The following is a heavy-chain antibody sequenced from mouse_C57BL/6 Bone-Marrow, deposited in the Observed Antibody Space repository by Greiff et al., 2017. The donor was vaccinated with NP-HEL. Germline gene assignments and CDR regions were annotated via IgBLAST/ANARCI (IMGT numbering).Heavy chain of an antibody. CDR1: GFTFSSYG. D-gene: IGHD1-1*01. Sequence: EVKLVESGGDLVKPGGSLKLSCAASGFTFSSYGMSWVRQTPDKRLEWVATISSGGSYTYYPDSVKGRFTISRDNAKNTLYLQMSILKSEDTAMYYCARHGHYYVSPAWFAYWGQGTLVTVSA. CDR3: ARHGHYYVSPAWFAY. CDR2: ISSGGSYT. J-gene: IGHJ3*01. V-gene: IGHV5-6*01.